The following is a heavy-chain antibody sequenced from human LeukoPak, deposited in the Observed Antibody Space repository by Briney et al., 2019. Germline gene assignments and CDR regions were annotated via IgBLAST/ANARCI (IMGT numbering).Heavy chain of an antibody. J-gene: IGHJ3*02. V-gene: IGHV4-34*01. Sequence: PSETLSLTCAVYGGSFSGYYWSWIRQPLGKGLEWIGEINHSGSTNYNPSLKSRVTISVDTSKNQFSLKLSSVTAADTAVYYCARGPYSSSSGVRAFDIWGQGTMVTVSS. CDR1: GGSFSGYY. CDR2: INHSGST. CDR3: ARGPYSSSSGVRAFDI. D-gene: IGHD6-6*01.